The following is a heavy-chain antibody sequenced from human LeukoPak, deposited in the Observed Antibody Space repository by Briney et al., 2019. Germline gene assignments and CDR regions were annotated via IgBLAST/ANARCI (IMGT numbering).Heavy chain of an antibody. CDR3: AVYSGSRDYYYYYMDV. J-gene: IGHJ6*03. D-gene: IGHD1-26*01. CDR1: GFTVSSNY. Sequence: PGGSLRLSCAASGFTVSSNYMSWVRQAPGKGLEWVSGISGSGGSTYYADSVKGRFTISRDNSKNTVYLQMNSLRAEDMAVYYCAVYSGSRDYYYYYMDVWGKGTTVTVSS. V-gene: IGHV3-23*01. CDR2: ISGSGGST.